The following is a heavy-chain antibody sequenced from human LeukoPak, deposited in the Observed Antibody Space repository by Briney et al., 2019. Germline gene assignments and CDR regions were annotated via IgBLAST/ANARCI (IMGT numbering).Heavy chain of an antibody. V-gene: IGHV3-21*04. Sequence: GSLRLSCAASGFTFSSYSMNWVRQAPGKGLEWVSSISSSSSYIYYADSVKGRFTISRDNAKNSLYLQMNSLRAEDTALYYCAKGRRPGSGWYGFDYWGQGTLVTVSS. D-gene: IGHD6-19*01. CDR1: GFTFSSYS. CDR2: ISSSSSYI. J-gene: IGHJ4*02. CDR3: AKGRRPGSGWYGFDY.